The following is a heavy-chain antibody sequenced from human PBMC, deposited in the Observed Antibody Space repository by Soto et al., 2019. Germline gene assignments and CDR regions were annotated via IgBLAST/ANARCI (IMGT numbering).Heavy chain of an antibody. Sequence: PGGSLRLSCAASGFTFSDYYMSWIRQAPGQGLEWVSYISSSSSYTNYADSVKGRFTISRDNAKNSLYLQMNSLRAEDTAVYYCARDWSRRKVSQKRLSGMDVWGQGTTVTVSS. CDR1: GFTFSDYY. V-gene: IGHV3-11*06. CDR2: ISSSSSYT. D-gene: IGHD1-20*01. CDR3: ARDWSRRKVSQKRLSGMDV. J-gene: IGHJ6*02.